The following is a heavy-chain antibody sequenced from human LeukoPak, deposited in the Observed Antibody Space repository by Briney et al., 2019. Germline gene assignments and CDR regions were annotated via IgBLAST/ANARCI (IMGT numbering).Heavy chain of an antibody. J-gene: IGHJ4*02. D-gene: IGHD7-27*01. V-gene: IGHV3-72*01. Sequence: PGGSLRLSCAVSGFTFSDYYMDWVRQAPGKGLEWVGRIRKKANSYTTEYAASVKGRFTISRDDSKNSLYLQMNGLKTEDTAVYYCARGNRGFDYWGQGTLVTVSS. CDR1: GFTFSDYY. CDR2: IRKKANSYTT. CDR3: ARGNRGFDY.